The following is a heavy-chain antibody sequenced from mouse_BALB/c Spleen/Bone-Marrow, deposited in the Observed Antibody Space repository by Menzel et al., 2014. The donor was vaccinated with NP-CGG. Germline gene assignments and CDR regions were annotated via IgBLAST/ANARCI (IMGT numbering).Heavy chain of an antibody. CDR3: ARGGNGYDGCWYFDV. D-gene: IGHD2-2*01. V-gene: IGHV1-69*02. CDR1: GYTFTSYW. CDR2: IDPSDSYT. Sequence: VQRVESGAELVKPGASVKLPCKASGYTFTSYWMHWVKQRPGQGLEWIGEIDPSDSYTNYNQKFKGKATLTVDESSSTAYMQLSSLTSEDSAVYYCARGGNGYDGCWYFDVWGAGTTVTVSS. J-gene: IGHJ1*01.